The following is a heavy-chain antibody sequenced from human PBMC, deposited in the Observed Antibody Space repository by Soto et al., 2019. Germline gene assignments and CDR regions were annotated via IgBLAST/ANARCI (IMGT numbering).Heavy chain of an antibody. V-gene: IGHV1-2*02. CDR3: AKSPLQSSTSFDY. CDR2: INPNSGGT. CDR1: GYIFIGQY. D-gene: IGHD6-13*01. Sequence: ASVKVSGKASGYIFIGQYMHSVRLAPGQGLEWMGWINPNSGGTNYAQKFQGRVTMTRDTSISTAYMELSRLRSDHPPVYYCAKSPLQSSTSFDYWGQGILPTVSS. J-gene: IGHJ4*02.